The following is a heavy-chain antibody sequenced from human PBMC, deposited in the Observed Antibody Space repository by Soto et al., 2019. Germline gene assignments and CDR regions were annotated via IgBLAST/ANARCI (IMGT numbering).Heavy chain of an antibody. CDR3: ARDLGGWPDY. CDR2: INAGNGNT. Sequence: QVQLVQSGAEVKKPGASVKVSCKASGYTFTSYAIHWVRQAPGQRLEWMGWINAGNGNTKYSQKFQDRVTITRDTSASTDYMELSSLRSEDTAVYYCARDLGGWPDYWGQGTLVTVYS. V-gene: IGHV1-3*01. CDR1: GYTFTSYA. D-gene: IGHD6-19*01. J-gene: IGHJ4*02.